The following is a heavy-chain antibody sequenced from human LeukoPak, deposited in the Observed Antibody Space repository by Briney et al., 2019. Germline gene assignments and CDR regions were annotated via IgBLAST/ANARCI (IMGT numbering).Heavy chain of an antibody. CDR3: AKIPVSYSSGWSNFDY. Sequence: GGSLRLSCAASGFTFSSYAMSWVRQAPGKGLEWVSAISGSGGSTYYADSLKGRFTIARDNYKNTLYLQMNSLRAEDTAVYYCAKIPVSYSSGWSNFDYWGQGTLVTVSS. D-gene: IGHD6-19*01. V-gene: IGHV3-23*01. J-gene: IGHJ4*02. CDR1: GFTFSSYA. CDR2: ISGSGGST.